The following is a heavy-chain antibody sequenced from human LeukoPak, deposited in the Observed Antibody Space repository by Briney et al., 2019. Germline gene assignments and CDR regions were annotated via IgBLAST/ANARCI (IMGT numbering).Heavy chain of an antibody. V-gene: IGHV3-64D*09. Sequence: GGSLRLSCSASGFTFSSYAMHWVRQAPGKGLEDVSAISSNGGSTYYADSVKGRFTISRDNSKNTLYLQMSSLRAEDTAVYYCVKWAFRGLVPDYYYYGMDVWGQGTTVTVSS. D-gene: IGHD6-19*01. J-gene: IGHJ6*02. CDR1: GFTFSSYA. CDR3: VKWAFRGLVPDYYYYGMDV. CDR2: ISSNGGST.